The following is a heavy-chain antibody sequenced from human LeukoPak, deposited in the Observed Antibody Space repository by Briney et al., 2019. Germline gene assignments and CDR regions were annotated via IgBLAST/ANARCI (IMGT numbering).Heavy chain of an antibody. Sequence: PGGSLTLSCAASGFTFSTYGMHWVRQAPGKGLEWVAVIWSDGSNKYYADSVKGRFTISRDNSKNTLYLQMNSLRAEDTAVYYCAKSSCSSTSCSRIDYWGQGTLVTVSS. CDR3: AKSSCSSTSCSRIDY. CDR2: IWSDGSNK. D-gene: IGHD2-2*01. J-gene: IGHJ4*02. V-gene: IGHV3-30*02. CDR1: GFTFSTYG.